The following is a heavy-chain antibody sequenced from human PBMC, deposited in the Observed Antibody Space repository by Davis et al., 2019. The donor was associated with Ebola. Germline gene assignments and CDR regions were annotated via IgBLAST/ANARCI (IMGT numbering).Heavy chain of an antibody. D-gene: IGHD4-11*01. Sequence: ASVKVSCKASGYTFTNFGISWVRQAPGQGLEWMGWISPSNGNTNHAQKFQGRVTMTTDTSTTTAYMELRSLEYDDTALYYCARGGFSCNYVPSALDYWGQGTLITVSS. CDR2: ISPSNGNT. J-gene: IGHJ4*02. V-gene: IGHV1-18*01. CDR3: ARGGFSCNYVPSALDY. CDR1: GYTFTNFG.